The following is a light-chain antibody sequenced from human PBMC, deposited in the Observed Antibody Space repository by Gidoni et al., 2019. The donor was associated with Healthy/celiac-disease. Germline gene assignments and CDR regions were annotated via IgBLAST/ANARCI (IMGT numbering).Light chain of an antibody. CDR1: QSISSY. CDR2: AAS. CDR3: QQSYSTPKFT. Sequence: DIQLTQSPSSLSASVGYRVTIPCRASQSISSYLNWYQQKPGKAPKLLIYAASSLQSGVPSSVRGSGSGTDFTLTIRSLQPEDFATYYCQQSYSTPKFTFGPGTKVDIK. V-gene: IGKV1-39*01. J-gene: IGKJ3*01.